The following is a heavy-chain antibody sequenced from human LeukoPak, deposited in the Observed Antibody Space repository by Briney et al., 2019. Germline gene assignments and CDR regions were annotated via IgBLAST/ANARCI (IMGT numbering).Heavy chain of an antibody. CDR1: GFTFSSYS. V-gene: IGHV3-21*04. CDR2: ISSSSSYI. J-gene: IGHJ4*02. Sequence: GGSLRLSCAASGFTFSSYSMNWVRQAPGKGLEWVSSISSSSSYIYYADSVKGRFTISRDNAKNSLYLQMNSLRVEDTAVYYCAKGYVWGSYRYFDYWGQGTLVTVSS. D-gene: IGHD3-16*02. CDR3: AKGYVWGSYRYFDY.